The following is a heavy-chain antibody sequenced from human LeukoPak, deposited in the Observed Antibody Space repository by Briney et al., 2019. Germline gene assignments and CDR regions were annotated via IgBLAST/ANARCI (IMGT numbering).Heavy chain of an antibody. CDR2: ISGSGGST. CDR1: GFTFSTSG. V-gene: IGHV3-23*01. Sequence: GGSLRLSCTGSGFTFSTSGMNWVRQAPGKGLEWVSAISGSGGSTYYADSVKGRFTISRDNSKNTLYLQMNSLRAEDTAVYYCAKELTLDYWGQGTLVTVSS. J-gene: IGHJ4*02. CDR3: AKELTLDY.